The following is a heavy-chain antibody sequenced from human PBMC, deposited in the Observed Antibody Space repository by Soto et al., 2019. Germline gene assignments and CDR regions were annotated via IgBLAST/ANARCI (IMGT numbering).Heavy chain of an antibody. CDR3: ASQEYSGYDPLNDY. CDR2: IIPILGIA. V-gene: IGHV1-69*02. CDR1: GGTFSSYT. Sequence: SGKVSCKASGGTFSSYTISWVRQAPGQGLEWMGRIIPILGIANYAQKFQGRVTITADKSTSTAYMELSSLRSEDTAVYYCASQEYSGYDPLNDYWGQGTLVTVSS. J-gene: IGHJ4*02. D-gene: IGHD5-12*01.